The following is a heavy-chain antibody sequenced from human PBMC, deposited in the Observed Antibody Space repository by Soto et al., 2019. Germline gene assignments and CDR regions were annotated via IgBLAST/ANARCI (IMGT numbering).Heavy chain of an antibody. V-gene: IGHV4-34*01. CDR3: ARVDPLYNWNYVRWFDP. D-gene: IGHD1-7*01. Sequence: PSETLSLTCAVHGGSFSGYYWSWIRQPPGKGLEWIGEINHSGSTNYNPSLKSRVTISVDTSKNQFSLKLSSVTAADTAVYYCARVDPLYNWNYVRWFDPRGQGTLVTVSS. CDR1: GGSFSGYY. CDR2: INHSGST. J-gene: IGHJ5*02.